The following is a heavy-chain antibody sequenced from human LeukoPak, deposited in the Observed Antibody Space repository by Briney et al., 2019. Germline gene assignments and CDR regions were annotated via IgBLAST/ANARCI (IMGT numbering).Heavy chain of an antibody. V-gene: IGHV3-30-3*01. CDR1: GFTFSSYA. CDR2: ISYDGSNK. CDR3: AKGGDYGGDAFDI. Sequence: GGSLRLSCAASGFTFSSYAMHWVRQAPGKGLEWVAVISYDGSNKYYADSVKDRFTISRDNSKNTLYLQMNSLRAEDTAVYYCAKGGDYGGDAFDIWGQGTMVTVSS. J-gene: IGHJ3*02. D-gene: IGHD4/OR15-4a*01.